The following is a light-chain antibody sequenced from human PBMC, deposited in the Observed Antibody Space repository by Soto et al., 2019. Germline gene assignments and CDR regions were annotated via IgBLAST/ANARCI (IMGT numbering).Light chain of an antibody. CDR3: QQYSLSPWT. J-gene: IGKJ1*01. V-gene: IGKV3-20*01. Sequence: DIVLTQSPGTLSLSPGERATLSCRASQTVSNNYFAWYQQRPGQAPRLLIYGASSRATGIPDRFIGSGSGTDFSLTIDRLEPEDLAMYHCQQYSLSPWTFGQGTKVQIK. CDR2: GAS. CDR1: QTVSNNY.